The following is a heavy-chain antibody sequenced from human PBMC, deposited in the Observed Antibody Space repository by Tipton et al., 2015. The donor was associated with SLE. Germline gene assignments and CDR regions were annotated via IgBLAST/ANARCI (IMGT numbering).Heavy chain of an antibody. D-gene: IGHD4-17*01. V-gene: IGHV4-59*08. CDR2: ISYGGGT. J-gene: IGHJ4*02. CDR1: GGSISSNY. CDR3: ARHGYGDYGIDY. Sequence: TLSLTCSVSGGSISSNYWIWIRQPQGKGLEWIGCISYGGGTNYNPSLKSRVTISVDTAKNHFSLKLSSVTAADTAVYYCARHGYGDYGIDYWGQGTLVTVSS.